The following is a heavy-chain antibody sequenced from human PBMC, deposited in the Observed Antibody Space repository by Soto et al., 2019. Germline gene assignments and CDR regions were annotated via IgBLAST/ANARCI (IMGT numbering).Heavy chain of an antibody. CDR1: GFTFSSYA. CDR3: AGARGLGGNPEYFYYYGMKV. V-gene: IGHV3-30*14. Sequence: QVQLVESGGGVVQPGRSLRLSCAASGFTFSSYAMHWVRQAPGKGLEWVSVISYDGSNTYYADSVKGRLTISRDNSNNTLYRHMTSLRAEDPAVYYCAGARGLGGNPEYFYYYGMKVWGQGTTVTVSS. CDR2: ISYDGSNT. D-gene: IGHD1-1*01. J-gene: IGHJ6*02.